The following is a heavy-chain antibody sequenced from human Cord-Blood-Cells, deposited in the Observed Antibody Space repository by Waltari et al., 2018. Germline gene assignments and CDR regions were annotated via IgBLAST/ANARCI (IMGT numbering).Heavy chain of an antibody. J-gene: IGHJ4*02. V-gene: IGHV1-2*02. D-gene: IGHD2-2*01. Sequence: VPLVQTGAEVKKPGASVKVSCKASGYTFTGHYMPWVRQAPGQGLGWGGGINPNRGGTNYAQKFQGGVTMTSDTSISTAYMELRGLRSDDTAVYYCARSGYCSSTSCYSDYWGQGTLVTVSS. CDR1: GYTFTGHY. CDR2: INPNRGGT. CDR3: ARSGYCSSTSCYSDY.